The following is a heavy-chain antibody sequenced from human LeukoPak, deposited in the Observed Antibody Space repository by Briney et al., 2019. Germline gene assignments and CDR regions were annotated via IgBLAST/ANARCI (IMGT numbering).Heavy chain of an antibody. V-gene: IGHV1-2*02. CDR1: GYTFTGYY. Sequence: ASVKVSCKASGYTFTGYYMHWVRQAPGQGLEWMGRINPNSGGTNYAQKFQGRVTMTRDTSISTAYMELSSLRSDDTAVYYCARDRIAAAGTSAFDIWGQGTMVTVSS. J-gene: IGHJ3*02. CDR3: ARDRIAAAGTSAFDI. CDR2: INPNSGGT. D-gene: IGHD6-13*01.